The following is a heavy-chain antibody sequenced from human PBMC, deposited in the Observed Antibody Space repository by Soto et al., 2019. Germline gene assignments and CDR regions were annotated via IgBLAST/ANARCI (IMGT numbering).Heavy chain of an antibody. Sequence: SETVSLTCSVSGDAISNYYWRWIRQIPWRGLEWIGFVHESGSTDYNPSLKGRVTISLHTSKSQFSLSLRSATAADTATYFCARGTRALITSFFAYWGQGIPVT. CDR1: GDAISNYY. V-gene: IGHV4-59*01. CDR2: VHESGST. CDR3: ARGTRALITSFFAY. J-gene: IGHJ4*02. D-gene: IGHD3-16*01.